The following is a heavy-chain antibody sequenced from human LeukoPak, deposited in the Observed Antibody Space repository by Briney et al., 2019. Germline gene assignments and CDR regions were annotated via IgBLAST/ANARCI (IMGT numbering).Heavy chain of an antibody. CDR3: ARDVSPIADYCFDY. CDR2: ISRDGRNK. J-gene: IGHJ4*02. CDR1: GSTFSSYA. D-gene: IGHD3-16*02. V-gene: IGHV3-30*04. Sequence: PGRSLRLSCAASGSTFSSYAMHWVRQAPGKGLEWVAVISRDGRNKYYADSVRGRFTISRDNSKSTLYLQMNSLRAEDTAVYYCARDVSPIADYCFDYWGQGTLVTVSS.